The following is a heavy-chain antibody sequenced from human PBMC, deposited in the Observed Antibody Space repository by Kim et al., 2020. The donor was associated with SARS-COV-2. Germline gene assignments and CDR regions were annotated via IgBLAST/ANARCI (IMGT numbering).Heavy chain of an antibody. V-gene: IGHV3-30*03. Sequence: NHHYRVSVKGRFTISRDNSKNTISLDMNNLRPDDTAVYYCAREASAGFDYWGQGALVTVSS. J-gene: IGHJ4*02. D-gene: IGHD6-13*01. CDR3: AREASAGFDY. CDR2: NH.